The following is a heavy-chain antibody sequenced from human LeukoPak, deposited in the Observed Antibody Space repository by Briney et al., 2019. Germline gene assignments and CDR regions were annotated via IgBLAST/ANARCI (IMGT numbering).Heavy chain of an antibody. D-gene: IGHD3-22*01. V-gene: IGHV1-2*02. CDR1: GYTFTDSY. J-gene: IGHJ4*02. Sequence: GASVKVSCKASGYTFTDSYMHWVRQAPGQGLKWMGWINPYSGGTNYAQEFQGRVTMTRDTSISTAYMELSRLTSDDTAVYYCARKGASGYYSNFDYWGQGTLVTVSS. CDR3: ARKGASGYYSNFDY. CDR2: INPYSGGT.